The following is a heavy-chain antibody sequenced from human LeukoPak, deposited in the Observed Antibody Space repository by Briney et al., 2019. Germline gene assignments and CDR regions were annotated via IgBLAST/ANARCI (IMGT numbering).Heavy chain of an antibody. D-gene: IGHD1-7*01. CDR3: ATYSNWNYLEIDY. J-gene: IGHJ4*02. CDR2: INPNSGGT. Sequence: ASVKVSCKASGYTFTGYYMHWVRQAPGQGLEWMGRINPNSGGTNYAQKFQGRVTMTRDTSISTAYMELSRLRSDDTAVYYCATYSNWNYLEIDYWGQGTLVTVSS. V-gene: IGHV1-2*06. CDR1: GYTFTGYY.